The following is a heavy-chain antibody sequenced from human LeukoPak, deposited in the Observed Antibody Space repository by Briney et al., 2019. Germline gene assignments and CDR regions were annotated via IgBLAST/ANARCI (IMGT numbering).Heavy chain of an antibody. CDR3: ARATDISSWYLAY. CDR1: GYTFTGYY. Sequence: ASVKVSCKASGYTFTGYYMHWVRQAPGQELEWMGWLSPNSGDTKFAQKFQGRVTMTRDTSISAAYMELSRLRSDDTAVYYCARATDISSWYLAYWGQGTLVTVSS. CDR2: LSPNSGDT. D-gene: IGHD6-13*01. J-gene: IGHJ4*02. V-gene: IGHV1-2*02.